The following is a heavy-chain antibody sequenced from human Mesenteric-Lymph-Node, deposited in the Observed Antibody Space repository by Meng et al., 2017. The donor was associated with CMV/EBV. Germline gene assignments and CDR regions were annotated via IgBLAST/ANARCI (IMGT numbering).Heavy chain of an antibody. CDR1: GFTFSSYR. CDR2: INSDGSST. D-gene: IGHD3-3*01. CDR3: ARVTIFGVDEDPFDY. J-gene: IGHJ4*02. Sequence: GESLKISCAASGFTFSSYRMHWVRQAPGKGLVWVSRINSDGSSTSYEDSVKGRFTISRDNAKNTLYLQMNSLRAEDTAVYYCARVTIFGVDEDPFDYWGQGTLVTVSS. V-gene: IGHV3-74*01.